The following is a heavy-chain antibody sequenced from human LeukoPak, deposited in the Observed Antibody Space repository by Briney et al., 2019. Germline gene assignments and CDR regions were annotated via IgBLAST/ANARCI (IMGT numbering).Heavy chain of an antibody. CDR2: ISYDGSNK. V-gene: IGHV3-30*18. D-gene: IGHD4-17*01. CDR1: GFTFSSYG. Sequence: PGRSLRLSCAASGFTFSSYGMHWVRQAPGKGLEWVAVISYDGSNKYYADSVKGRFTISRDNSKNTLYLQMNSLRAEDTAVYYCAKELYGDYGDYYYYMDVWGKGTTVTVSS. J-gene: IGHJ6*03. CDR3: AKELYGDYGDYYYYMDV.